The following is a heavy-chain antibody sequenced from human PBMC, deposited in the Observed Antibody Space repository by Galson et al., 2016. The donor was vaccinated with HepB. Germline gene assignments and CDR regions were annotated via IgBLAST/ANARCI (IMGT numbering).Heavy chain of an antibody. J-gene: IGHJ4*02. CDR1: GFSFSTYA. CDR2: ISGSSGRI. CDR3: ARGMTVTTIYTNLEY. Sequence: SLRLSCAASGFSFSTYAMSWVRQAPGKGLEWVTIISGSSGRIYYADSVKGRFTISRDNSKNTLHLQMNTPRAGDTAVYYCARGMTVTTIYTNLEYWGQGTLVTVSS. V-gene: IGHV3-23*01. D-gene: IGHD4-17*01.